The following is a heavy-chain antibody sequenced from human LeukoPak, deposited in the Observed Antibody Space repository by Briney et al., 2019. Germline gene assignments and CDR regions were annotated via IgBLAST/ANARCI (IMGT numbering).Heavy chain of an antibody. CDR1: GGSISSYY. D-gene: IGHD3-10*01. V-gene: IGHV4-59*01. J-gene: IGHJ4*02. CDR3: ARVSRRSYYGSGSYLYFDY. CDR2: IYYSGST. Sequence: SETLSLTCTVSGGSISSYYWSWIRQPPGKGLEWIGYIYYSGSTNYNPSLKSRVTISVDTSKNQFSLKLSSVTAADTAVYYCARVSRRSYYGSGSYLYFDYWGRGTLVTVSS.